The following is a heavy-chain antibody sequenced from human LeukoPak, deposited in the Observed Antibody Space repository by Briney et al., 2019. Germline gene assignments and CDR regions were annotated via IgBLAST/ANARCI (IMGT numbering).Heavy chain of an antibody. Sequence: ASVKVSCKASGYSFTTYYIHWVRQAPGQGLDWVAIINPSDGWTKYALRFQGRVTLTRDTSTSTVYMELGSLTSEDTAVYYCARDEITTEENDFDYWGQGTLVTVSS. CDR1: GYSFTTYY. CDR2: INPSDGWT. CDR3: ARDEITTEENDFDY. V-gene: IGHV1-46*01. J-gene: IGHJ4*02. D-gene: IGHD1-1*01.